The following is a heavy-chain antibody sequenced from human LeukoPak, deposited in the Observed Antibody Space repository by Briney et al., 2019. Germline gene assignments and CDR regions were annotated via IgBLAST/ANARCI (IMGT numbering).Heavy chain of an antibody. V-gene: IGHV1-2*02. D-gene: IGHD3-22*01. Sequence: VASVKVSCTASGYTFTGNFLHWVRQAPGQGLEPMGWMNPQSGGTNYAQKFQGRVTITADESTSTAYMELSSLRSEDTAVYYCARHSPYYYDSSGYSDVDYWGQGTLVTVSS. CDR1: GYTFTGNF. J-gene: IGHJ4*02. CDR3: ARHSPYYYDSSGYSDVDY. CDR2: MNPQSGGT.